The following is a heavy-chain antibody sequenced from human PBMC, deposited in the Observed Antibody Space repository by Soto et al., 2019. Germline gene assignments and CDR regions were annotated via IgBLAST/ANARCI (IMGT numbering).Heavy chain of an antibody. CDR2: IYYSGST. CDR1: RGSISNGDYY. Sequence: ILALTCTVSRGSISNGDYYWRRIREPSGKGLEWIGYIYYSGSTYYNPSLKSRVTISVDTSKNQFSLKLSSVTAADTAVYYCARDQGYSYGLYGMDVWGQGTTVTVSS. D-gene: IGHD5-18*01. V-gene: IGHV4-30-4*01. CDR3: ARDQGYSYGLYGMDV. J-gene: IGHJ6*02.